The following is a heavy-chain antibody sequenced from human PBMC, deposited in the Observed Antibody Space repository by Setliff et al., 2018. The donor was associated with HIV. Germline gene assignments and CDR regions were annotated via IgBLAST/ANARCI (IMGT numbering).Heavy chain of an antibody. Sequence: PSETLSLTCAVYGGSFSGYYWSLIRQPPGKGLEWIGEINHSGSTNYNPSLKSRVTISVDTSKNQFSLKLSSVTAADTAVYYCARASSSGYTYNWFDHWGQGTLVTVSS. CDR3: ARASSSGYTYNWFDH. CDR1: GGSFSGYY. J-gene: IGHJ5*02. V-gene: IGHV4-34*01. D-gene: IGHD3-22*01. CDR2: INHSGST.